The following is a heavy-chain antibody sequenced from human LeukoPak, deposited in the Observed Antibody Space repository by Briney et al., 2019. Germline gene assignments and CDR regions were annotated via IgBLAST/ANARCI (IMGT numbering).Heavy chain of an antibody. CDR1: GGTFSTYG. Sequence: GASVKVSCKASGGTFSTYGFSWVGQAPGQGLEWMGRIIPIVGLTNYAQKFQGRVTITADKSTSTAYTELSSLRSEDTAVYYCARDEHYSGIYRGYWGQGTLVTVSS. CDR2: IIPIVGLT. D-gene: IGHD1-26*01. J-gene: IGHJ4*02. V-gene: IGHV1-69*04. CDR3: ARDEHYSGIYRGY.